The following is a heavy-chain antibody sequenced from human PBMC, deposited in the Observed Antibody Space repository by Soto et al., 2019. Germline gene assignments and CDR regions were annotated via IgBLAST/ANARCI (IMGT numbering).Heavy chain of an antibody. CDR3: ATDAGLLGTNGWCFDL. Sequence: EVQLLESGGGLVQPGGSLRLSCAASGYKFSNYAMTWVRQAPGKGLEWVSCISNGGDYIYYADAVKGRVTISRDRSTSTLYLQMSNWTAGETAVYYYATDAGLLGTNGWCFDLWGRGTLVTVSP. CDR1: GYKFSNYA. V-gene: IGHV3-23*01. D-gene: IGHD2-21*01. J-gene: IGHJ2*01. CDR2: ISNGGDYI.